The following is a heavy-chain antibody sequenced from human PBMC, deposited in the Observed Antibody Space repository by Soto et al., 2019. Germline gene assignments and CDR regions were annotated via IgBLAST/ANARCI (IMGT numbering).Heavy chain of an antibody. Sequence: GGSLRLSCASSGFTFSDFYMSWVRQAPGKGLEWVSYITSRSTDINYADSVKGRFTISRDDAKGSLYLQMNSLRIEGTAVYYCAREGIQLLPDYWGQGTLVTVSS. CDR2: ITSRSTDI. CDR3: AREGIQLLPDY. CDR1: GFTFSDFY. J-gene: IGHJ4*02. D-gene: IGHD1-1*01. V-gene: IGHV3-11*06.